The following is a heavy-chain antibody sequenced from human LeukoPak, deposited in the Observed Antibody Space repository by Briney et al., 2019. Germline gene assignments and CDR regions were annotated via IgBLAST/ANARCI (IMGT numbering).Heavy chain of an antibody. CDR3: ARSPAAGTFIFDY. D-gene: IGHD6-13*01. J-gene: IGHJ4*02. Sequence: SETLSLTCTVSGGSISSYYWSWIRQPPGKGLEWIGYIYYSGSNNYNPSLKSRVTISVDTSKNQFSLKLSSVTAADTAVYYCARSPAAGTFIFDYWGQGTLVTVSS. V-gene: IGHV4-59*08. CDR1: GGSISSYY. CDR2: IYYSGSN.